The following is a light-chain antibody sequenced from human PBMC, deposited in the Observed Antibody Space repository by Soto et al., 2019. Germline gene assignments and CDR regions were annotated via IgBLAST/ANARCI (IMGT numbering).Light chain of an antibody. Sequence: EIVLTQSPGTLSLSPGERATLSCRPSQSVSSNYLAWYQQKPGQSPRLLIYGASNRATGIPDRFSGSGSGTDFTLTISRLEPEDFAVFYCQHYGSSAYTFGQGTTLEIK. CDR2: GAS. V-gene: IGKV3-20*01. CDR3: QHYGSSAYT. J-gene: IGKJ2*01. CDR1: QSVSSNY.